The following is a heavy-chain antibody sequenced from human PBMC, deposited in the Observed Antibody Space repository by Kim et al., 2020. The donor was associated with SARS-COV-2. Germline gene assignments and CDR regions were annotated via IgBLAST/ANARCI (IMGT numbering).Heavy chain of an antibody. J-gene: IGHJ3*02. D-gene: IGHD3-22*01. CDR1: GGSFSGYY. Sequence: SETLSLTCAVYGGSFSGYYWSWIRQPPGKGLEWIGEINHSGSTNYNPSLKSRVTISVDTSKNQFSLKLSSVTAADTAVYYCARGATLYYDRGSDAFDIWGQGTMVTVSS. V-gene: IGHV4-34*01. CDR3: ARGATLYYDRGSDAFDI. CDR2: INHSGST.